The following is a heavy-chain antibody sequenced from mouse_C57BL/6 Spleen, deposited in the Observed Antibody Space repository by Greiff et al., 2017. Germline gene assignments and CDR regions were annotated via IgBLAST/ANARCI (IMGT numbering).Heavy chain of an antibody. CDR2: IDPETGGT. D-gene: IGHD4-1*01. CDR1: GYTFTDYE. CDR3: TRLGQRY. Sequence: VKVVESGAELVRPGASVTLSCKASGYTFTDYEMHWVKQTPVHGLEWIGAIDPETGGTAYNQKFKGKAILTADKSSSTAYMELRSLTSEDSAVYYCTRLGQRYWGQGTTLTVSS. V-gene: IGHV1-15*01. J-gene: IGHJ2*01.